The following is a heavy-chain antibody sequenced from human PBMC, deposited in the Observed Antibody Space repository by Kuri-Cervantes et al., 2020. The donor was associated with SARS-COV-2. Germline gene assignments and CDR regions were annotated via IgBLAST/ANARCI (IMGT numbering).Heavy chain of an antibody. CDR3: AGSPSNGDYDGWFDY. Sequence: ASVKVSCKASGYTFTSYDINWVRQATGQGLEWMGWMNPNSGNTGYAQKFQGRVTMTRDTSTSTVYMELSSLRSEDTAVYYCAGSPSNGDYDGWFDYWGQGTLVTVSS. J-gene: IGHJ4*02. V-gene: IGHV1-8*01. CDR1: GYTFTSYD. D-gene: IGHD4-17*01. CDR2: MNPNSGNT.